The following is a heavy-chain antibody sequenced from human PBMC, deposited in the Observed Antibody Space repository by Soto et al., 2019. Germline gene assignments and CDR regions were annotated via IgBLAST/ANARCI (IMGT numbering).Heavy chain of an antibody. J-gene: IGHJ5*02. CDR2: INPNSGGT. CDR3: ARDTVLRFLEWLTGFDP. D-gene: IGHD3-3*01. Sequence: ASVKVSCKASGYTFTGYYMHWVRQAPGQGLEWMGWINPNSGGTNYAQKFQGRVTMTRDTSISTAYMELSRLRSDDTAVYYCARDTVLRFLEWLTGFDPWGQGTLVTVSS. V-gene: IGHV1-2*02. CDR1: GYTFTGYY.